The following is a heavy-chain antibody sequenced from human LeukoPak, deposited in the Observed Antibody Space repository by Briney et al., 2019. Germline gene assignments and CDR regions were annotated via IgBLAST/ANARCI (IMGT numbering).Heavy chain of an antibody. CDR2: INPNSGGT. D-gene: IGHD6-13*01. Sequence: ASVKVSCKASGYTFTGYYMHWVRQAPGQGLEWMGWINPNSGGTNYAQKFQGRVTMTRDTPINTAHMELTRLTSDDTAMYYCARSSSSSWYSGLSFDYWGQGTLVTVSS. CDR3: ARSSSSSWYSGLSFDY. CDR1: GYTFTGYY. J-gene: IGHJ4*02. V-gene: IGHV1-2*02.